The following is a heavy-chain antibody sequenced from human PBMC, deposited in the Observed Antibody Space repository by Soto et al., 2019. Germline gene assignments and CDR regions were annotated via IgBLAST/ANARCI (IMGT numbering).Heavy chain of an antibody. CDR2: IYWDDDK. V-gene: IGHV2-5*02. J-gene: IGHJ5*02. Sequence: QITLKESGPTLVKPTQTLTLTCTFSGFSLSTSGVGVGWIRQPPGKALEWLALIYWDDDKRYSPSLKSRLTITKATSKNQVVLTMTNMDPVDTATYYCAHSPLVVVPAAMPYNWFDPWGQGTLVTVSS. CDR1: GFSLSTSGVG. CDR3: AHSPLVVVPAAMPYNWFDP. D-gene: IGHD2-2*01.